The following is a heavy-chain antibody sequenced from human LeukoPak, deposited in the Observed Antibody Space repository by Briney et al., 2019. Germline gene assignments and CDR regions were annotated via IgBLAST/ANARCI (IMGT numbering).Heavy chain of an antibody. CDR3: ARDSGNWFDP. CDR1: GFTFGSYS. J-gene: IGHJ5*02. V-gene: IGHV3-21*01. CDR2: ISSSSSYI. Sequence: GGSLRLSCAASGFTFGSYSMNWVRQAPGKGLEWVSSISSSSSYIYYADSVKGRFTISRDNAKNSLYLQMNSLRAEDTAVYYCARDSGNWFDPWGQGTLVTVSS.